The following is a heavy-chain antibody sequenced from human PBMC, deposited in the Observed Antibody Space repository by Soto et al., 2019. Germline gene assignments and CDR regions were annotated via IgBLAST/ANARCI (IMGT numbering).Heavy chain of an antibody. CDR1: GFTFSSYS. D-gene: IGHD6-6*01. V-gene: IGHV3-21*01. CDR3: ARDKGYSSSSTYYYYYGMDV. CDR2: ISSSSSYI. Sequence: GGSLRLSCAASGFTFSSYSMNWVRQAPGKGLEWVSSISSSSSYIYYADSVKGRFTISRDNAKNSLYLQMNSLRAEDTAVYYCARDKGYSSSSTYYYYYGMDVWGQGTTVTVSS. J-gene: IGHJ6*02.